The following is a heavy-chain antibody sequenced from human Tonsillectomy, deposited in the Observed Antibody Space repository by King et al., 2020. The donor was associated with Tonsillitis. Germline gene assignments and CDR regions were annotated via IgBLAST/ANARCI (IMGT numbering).Heavy chain of an antibody. D-gene: IGHD5-24*01. J-gene: IGHJ6*02. CDR2: INSDGSST. Sequence: GQLVQSGGGLVQPGGSLRLSCAASGFTFSSYWMHWVRQAPGKGLVWVSRINSDGSSTSYADSVKGRFTISRDNAKNTLYLQMNSLRAEDTAVYYCARGLRDGYNWAYGMDVWGQGTTVTVSS. CDR3: ARGLRDGYNWAYGMDV. CDR1: GFTFSSYW. V-gene: IGHV3-74*02.